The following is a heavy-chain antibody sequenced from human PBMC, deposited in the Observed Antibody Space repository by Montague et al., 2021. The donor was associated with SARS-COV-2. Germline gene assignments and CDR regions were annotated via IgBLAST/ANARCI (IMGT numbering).Heavy chain of an antibody. CDR1: GSSISSSSYY. V-gene: IGHV4-39*01. D-gene: IGHD3-9*01. Sequence: SETLSLTCTVSGSSISSSSYYWGWIRQPPGKGLEWIGSIYYSGSTYYNPSLKSRVTISVDTSKNQFSLKLSSVTAADKAVYYCARPVSYYDILSSSTNWFDPWGQGTLVTVSS. CDR2: IYYSGST. CDR3: ARPVSYYDILSSSTNWFDP. J-gene: IGHJ5*02.